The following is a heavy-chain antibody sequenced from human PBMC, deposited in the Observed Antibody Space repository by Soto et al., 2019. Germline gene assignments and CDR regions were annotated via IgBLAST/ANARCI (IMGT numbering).Heavy chain of an antibody. D-gene: IGHD3-22*01. CDR2: IYHSGST. CDR3: ARHDPYYASSGHFDY. Sequence: PSETLSLTCAVSGYSISGGYYWGWIRQPPGKGLEWIGSIYHSGSTYYNPSLKSRVTISVATSKNQFSLKLSSVTAADTAVYYCARHDPYYASSGHFDYWGQGTLVTVSS. V-gene: IGHV4-38-2*01. CDR1: GYSISGGYY. J-gene: IGHJ4*02.